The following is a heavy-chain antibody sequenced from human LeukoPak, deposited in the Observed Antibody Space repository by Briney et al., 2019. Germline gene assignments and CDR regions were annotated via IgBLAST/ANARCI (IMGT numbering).Heavy chain of an antibody. CDR2: ISAYNGNT. V-gene: IGHV1-18*01. CDR3: ARDVSYGDHIDY. CDR1: GGTFSSYG. J-gene: IGHJ4*02. D-gene: IGHD4-17*01. Sequence: GSSVKVSCKASGGTFSSYGISWVRQAPGQGLEWMGWISAYNGNTNYAQKLQGRVTMTTDTSTSTAYMELRSLRSDDTAVYYCARDVSYGDHIDYWGQGTLVTVSS.